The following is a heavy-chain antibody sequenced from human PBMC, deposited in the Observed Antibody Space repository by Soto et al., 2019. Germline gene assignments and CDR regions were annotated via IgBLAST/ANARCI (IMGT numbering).Heavy chain of an antibody. CDR1: GFTFSSYA. CDR2: ISGSGGSA. V-gene: IGHV3-23*04. CDR3: AKDVDGSNWAFDY. Sequence: EVQLVESGGGLVQPGGSLRLSCAASGFTFSSYAMSWVRQAPGKRLEWVSNISGSGGSAYYADSVKGRFTISRDNSKNTLNLQMNSLRAEDTAIYYCAKDVDGSNWAFDYWGQGTLVTVSS. J-gene: IGHJ4*02. D-gene: IGHD1-1*01.